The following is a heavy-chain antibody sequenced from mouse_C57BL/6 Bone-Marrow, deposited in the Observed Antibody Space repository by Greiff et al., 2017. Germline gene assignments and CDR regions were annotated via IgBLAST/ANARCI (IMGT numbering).Heavy chain of an antibody. CDR1: GFNIKDDY. D-gene: IGHD1-1*01. CDR3: NTVVHY. Sequence: EVKLQQSGAELVRPGASVKLSCTASGFNIKDDYMHWVKQRPEQGLEWIGWIDPENGDTEYASKFQGKATITTDTSSNTAYLQRSSLTAEDTSVYYCNTVVHYWGQGTTLTVSS. CDR2: IDPENGDT. J-gene: IGHJ2*01. V-gene: IGHV14-4*01.